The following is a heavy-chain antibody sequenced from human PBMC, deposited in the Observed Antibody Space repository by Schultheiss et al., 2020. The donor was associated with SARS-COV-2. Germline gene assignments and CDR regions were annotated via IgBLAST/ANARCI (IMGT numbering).Heavy chain of an antibody. V-gene: IGHV1-2*06. CDR2: INPNSGGT. CDR1: GYTFTGYY. D-gene: IGHD2-21*01. Sequence: ASVKVSCKASGYTFTGYYMHWVRQAPGQGLEWMGRINPNSGGTNYAQKFQGRVTMTRDTSTSTVYMELSSLRSEDTAVYYCVRDRWYCGGVDCSKVDYWGQGTLVTVSS. CDR3: VRDRWYCGGVDCSKVDY. J-gene: IGHJ4*02.